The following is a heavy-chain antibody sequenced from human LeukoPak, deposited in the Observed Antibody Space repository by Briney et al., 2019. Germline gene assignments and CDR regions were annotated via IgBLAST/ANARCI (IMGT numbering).Heavy chain of an antibody. CDR3: AKGSGYYYDSSGYYGY. CDR2: ISGSGGST. V-gene: IGHV3-23*01. D-gene: IGHD3-22*01. Sequence: GGSLRLSCAASGFTFSSYAMSWVRQAPGKGLEWVSAISGSGGSTYYADSVKGRFTISRDNSKNTLYLQMNSLRAEDTAVYYCAKGSGYYYDSSGYYGYWGQGTLVTVSS. CDR1: GFTFSSYA. J-gene: IGHJ4*02.